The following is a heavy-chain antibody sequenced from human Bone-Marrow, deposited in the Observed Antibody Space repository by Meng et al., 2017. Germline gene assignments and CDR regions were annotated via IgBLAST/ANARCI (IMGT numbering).Heavy chain of an antibody. D-gene: IGHD2-15*01. V-gene: IGHV4-4*02. CDR3: ARGGWSLDY. CDR2: IYYSGST. Sequence: QVQLQQWGAGLMKPSETLSLTCDVSGDSISSDIWWSWVRQPPGKGLEWIGYIYYSGSTNYNPSLKSRVTISVDTSKNQFSLNLSSVTAADTAVYYCARGGWSLDYWGQGTLVTVSS. CDR1: GDSISSDIW. J-gene: IGHJ4*02.